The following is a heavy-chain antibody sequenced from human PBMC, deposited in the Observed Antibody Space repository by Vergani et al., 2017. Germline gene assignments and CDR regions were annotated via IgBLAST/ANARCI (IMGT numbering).Heavy chain of an antibody. V-gene: IGHV4-61*02. CDR3: ARDGDRYPRGVCGY. CDR1: GSSISSGSYY. Sequence: QVQLQESGPGLVKPSQTLSLTCTVSGSSISSGSYYWSWIRQPAGKGLEWIGRIYTSGSTNYNPSLKSRVTISVDTSKNKFSLKLSSVTAADTAVYYCARDGDRYPRGVCGYWGQGTLVTVSS. J-gene: IGHJ4*02. CDR2: IYTSGST. D-gene: IGHD2-21*02.